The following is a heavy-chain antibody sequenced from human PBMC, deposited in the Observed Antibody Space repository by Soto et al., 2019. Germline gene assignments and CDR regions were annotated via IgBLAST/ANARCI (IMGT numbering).Heavy chain of an antibody. J-gene: IGHJ4*02. CDR2: ISWNSGSI. CDR3: AKETYGDYLGFIDY. CDR1: VFTFDDYA. V-gene: IGHV3-9*01. Sequence: EVQLVESGGGLVQPGRSLRLSCAASVFTFDDYAMHWVRQAPGKGLEWVSAISWNSGSIGYADSVKDRFTISRDNAKNSLYLQMNSLRAEDTALYYCAKETYGDYLGFIDYWGQGTLVTVSS. D-gene: IGHD4-17*01.